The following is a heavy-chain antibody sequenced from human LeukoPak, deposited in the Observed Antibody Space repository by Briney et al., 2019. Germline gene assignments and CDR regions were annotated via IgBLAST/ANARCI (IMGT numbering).Heavy chain of an antibody. V-gene: IGHV4-61*01. Sequence: SETLSLTCTVSGGSVSSGSYYWSWIRQPPGKGLEWIGYIYYSGSTNYNPSLKSRVTISVDTSKNQFSLRLSSVTAADTAVYYCARGVYDYVWGSYRSRFDYWGQGTLVTVSS. CDR3: ARGVYDYVWGSYRSRFDY. CDR1: GGSVSSGSYY. CDR2: IYYSGST. J-gene: IGHJ4*02. D-gene: IGHD3-16*02.